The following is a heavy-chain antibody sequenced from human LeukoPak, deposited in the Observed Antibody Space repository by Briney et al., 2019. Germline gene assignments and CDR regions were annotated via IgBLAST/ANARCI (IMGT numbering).Heavy chain of an antibody. V-gene: IGHV1-58*02. CDR1: GFTFTNSA. Sequence: GTSVKVSCKASGFTFTNSAIQWVRQARGQRLEWIGWIGVGGGNTNYAQKFQGRVTITTDESTSTAYMELSSLRSEDTAVYYCARDGGWYNLRDYYYYYYMDVWGKGTTVTVSS. J-gene: IGHJ6*03. CDR3: ARDGGWYNLRDYYYYYYMDV. CDR2: IGVGGGNT. D-gene: IGHD6-19*01.